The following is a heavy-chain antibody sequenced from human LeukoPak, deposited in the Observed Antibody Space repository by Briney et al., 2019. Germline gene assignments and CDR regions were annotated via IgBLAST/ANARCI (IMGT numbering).Heavy chain of an antibody. J-gene: IGHJ4*02. Sequence: ASVGLSCGASVHALTVQYIHCVPDAPGRGRVCRVYIYTNDGATFYAQKFQGRVMMTTDASIHTTYKEPTSLRSNDTTVYYCARDPYPKYITGWYSNYWGQGNLVTVSS. CDR1: VHALTVQY. CDR3: ARDPYPKYITGWYSNY. D-gene: IGHD6-19*01. V-gene: IGHV1-2*02. CDR2: IYTNDGAT.